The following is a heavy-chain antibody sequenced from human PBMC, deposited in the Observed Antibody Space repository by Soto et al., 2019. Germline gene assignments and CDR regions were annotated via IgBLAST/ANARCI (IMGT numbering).Heavy chain of an antibody. CDR1: GFTFSTYA. D-gene: IGHD2-15*01. CDR2: ISDSDGST. CDR3: AKEVEGGWYYFDY. V-gene: IGHV3-23*01. J-gene: IGHJ4*02. Sequence: EVQLLESGGGLVQPGGSLTLSCAASGFTFSTYAMTWVRQAPGKGLEWVSTISDSDGSTYYADSVKGRFTISRDNSKNTVYLQMNSLRAEDTAVYYCAKEVEGGWYYFDYWGQGTLVPVSS.